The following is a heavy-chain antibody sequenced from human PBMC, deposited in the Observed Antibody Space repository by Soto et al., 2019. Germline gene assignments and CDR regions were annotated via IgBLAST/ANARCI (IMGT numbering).Heavy chain of an antibody. CDR1: GFTFSSYA. V-gene: IGHV3-23*01. Sequence: EVQLLESGGGLVQPGGSLRLSCAASGFTFSSYAMSWVRQAPGKGLEWVSAISGSGGSTYYADSVKGRFTISRDNSKNTLYLQMNSRRAEGSAVYYCARNSSGRRNWFAPWGQGTLVTVSS. CDR3: ARNSSGRRNWFAP. D-gene: IGHD6-19*01. J-gene: IGHJ5*02. CDR2: ISGSGGST.